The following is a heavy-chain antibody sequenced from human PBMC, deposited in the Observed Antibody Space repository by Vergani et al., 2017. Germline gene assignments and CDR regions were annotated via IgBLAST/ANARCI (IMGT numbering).Heavy chain of an antibody. CDR1: GGSISSSSYY. V-gene: IGHV4-39*01. Sequence: QLQLQESGPGLVKPSETLSLTCTVSGGSISSSSYYWGWIRQPPGKGLEWIGSIYYSWRTYYNPSLKSRVTISVDTSKNQFSLKLSSVTAADTAVYYCARREAAGPVDYWGQGTLVTVSS. CDR2: IYYSWRT. J-gene: IGHJ4*02. D-gene: IGHD6-13*01. CDR3: ARREAAGPVDY.